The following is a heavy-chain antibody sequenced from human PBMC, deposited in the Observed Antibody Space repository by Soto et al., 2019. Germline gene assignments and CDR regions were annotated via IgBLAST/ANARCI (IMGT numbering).Heavy chain of an antibody. Sequence: EVQLVESGGGLIQPGGSLRLSCAASGFTVSSNYMSWVRQAPGKGLEWVSVIYSGGSTYYADSVKGRFTISSDNSKNTLDLQMNRLRAEDTAVYYCARDSSGWLDYWGQGTLVTVSS. CDR2: IYSGGST. CDR3: ARDSSGWLDY. J-gene: IGHJ4*02. CDR1: GFTVSSNY. D-gene: IGHD6-19*01. V-gene: IGHV3-53*01.